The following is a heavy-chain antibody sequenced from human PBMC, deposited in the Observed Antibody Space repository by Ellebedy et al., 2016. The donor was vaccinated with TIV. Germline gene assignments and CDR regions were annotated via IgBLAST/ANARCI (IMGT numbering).Heavy chain of an antibody. J-gene: IGHJ5*02. CDR1: GGSISSGDYY. D-gene: IGHD3-10*01. CDR2: IYYSGST. Sequence: SETLSLTCTVSGGSISSGDYYWSWIRQPPGKGLEWIGYIYYSGSTYYNPSLKSRVTILVDTSKNQFSLKLSSVTAADTAVYYCARAPLTYYGSGSFWFDPWGQGTLVTVSS. CDR3: ARAPLTYYGSGSFWFDP. V-gene: IGHV4-30-4*01.